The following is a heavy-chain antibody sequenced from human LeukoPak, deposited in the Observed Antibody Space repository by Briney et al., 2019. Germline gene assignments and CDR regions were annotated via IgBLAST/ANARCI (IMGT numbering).Heavy chain of an antibody. CDR3: ARAFRGGYYMDV. V-gene: IGHV4-59*01. Sequence: SETLSLTCTVSGGSISSYYWSWIRQPPGKGLEWIGYLYSSGSTNYNPSLESRVTITGDTSKNQLSLRLNSVTAADTAAYYCARAFRGGYYMDVWGKGTTVTVSS. CDR2: LYSSGST. J-gene: IGHJ6*03. CDR1: GGSISSYY. D-gene: IGHD3-16*01.